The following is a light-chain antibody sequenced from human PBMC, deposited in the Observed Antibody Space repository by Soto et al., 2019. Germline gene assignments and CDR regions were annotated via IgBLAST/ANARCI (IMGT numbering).Light chain of an antibody. J-gene: IGKJ5*01. CDR3: QQYYRSSIT. Sequence: DIQVTQSPSFLSASVGDRVTITFLASRGISTSLAWYQQKPGKAPNLLIYAPSTLERGVPSRFSGTGSGTEFTLTISSLQPDDFATYYCQQYYRSSITFGQGTRLEIK. V-gene: IGKV1-9*01. CDR1: RGISTS. CDR2: APS.